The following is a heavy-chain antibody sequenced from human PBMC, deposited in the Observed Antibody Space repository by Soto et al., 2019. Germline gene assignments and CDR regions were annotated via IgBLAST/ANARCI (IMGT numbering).Heavy chain of an antibody. Sequence: SETLSLTCSFCICSIISSNYFLGFIRQPPWNWLELIASIYYGGSTKYNPYLKSRVTMSVDTSKDQFSLKLSSVTAADTAIYYCERQYDVWRNHTYFYYGMEVWGPGTTVTVSS. D-gene: IGHD3-3*01. CDR2: IYYGGST. J-gene: IGHJ6*02. CDR1: ICSIISSNYF. CDR3: ERQYDVWRNHTYFYYGMEV. V-gene: IGHV4-39*01.